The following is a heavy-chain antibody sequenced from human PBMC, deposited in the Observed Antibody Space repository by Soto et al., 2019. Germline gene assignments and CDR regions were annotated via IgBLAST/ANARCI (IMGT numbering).Heavy chain of an antibody. J-gene: IGHJ4*02. V-gene: IGHV4-31*03. CDR3: ARGSVGITMIERNDF. CDR1: GGSISSGGYY. D-gene: IGHD3-22*01. Sequence: QVQLQESGPGLVKPSQTLSLTCTVSGGSISSGGYYWSWIRQHPGKGLEWIGYIYYSGSTSYNPSLRSRVTISVDTSKNQFSLRLTSVTAADTAVYYCARGSVGITMIERNDFWGQGTLVTVSS. CDR2: IYYSGST.